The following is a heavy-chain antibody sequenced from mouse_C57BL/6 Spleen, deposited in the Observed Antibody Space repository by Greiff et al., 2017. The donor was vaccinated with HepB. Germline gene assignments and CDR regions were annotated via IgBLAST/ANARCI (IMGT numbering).Heavy chain of an antibody. V-gene: IGHV1-82*01. D-gene: IGHD1-1*01. CDR2: IYPGDGDT. CDR3: ARHYGSSVWFAY. CDR1: GYAFSSSW. J-gene: IGHJ3*01. Sequence: VQLQQSGPELVKPGASVKISCKASGYAFSSSWMNWVKQRPGKGLEWIGRIYPGDGDTNYNGKFKGKATLTADKSSSTAYMQLSSLTSEDSAVYFCARHYGSSVWFAYWGQGTLVTVSA.